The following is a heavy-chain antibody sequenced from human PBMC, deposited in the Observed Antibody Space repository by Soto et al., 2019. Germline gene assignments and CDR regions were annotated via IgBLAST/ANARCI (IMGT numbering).Heavy chain of an antibody. CDR3: ARGPVDYPIPDFDY. CDR2: ISTFNSHT. J-gene: IGHJ4*02. Sequence: QVQLLQSGAEVKKPGASVKVSCKASGYTFTSYGISWVRQAPGQGLEWMGWISTFNSHTDYAQKVQGRVAMTTDRSTGTAYMELRSLRSDDTAVDYCARGPVDYPIPDFDYWGQGTLVTVSS. D-gene: IGHD2-8*01. V-gene: IGHV1-18*01. CDR1: GYTFTSYG.